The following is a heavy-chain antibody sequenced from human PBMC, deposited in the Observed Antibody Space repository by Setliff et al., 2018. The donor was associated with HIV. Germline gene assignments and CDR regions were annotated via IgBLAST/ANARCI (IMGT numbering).Heavy chain of an antibody. Sequence: ASVKVSCKTFGYRFTDFYVNWVRQAPGQGLEWMGWINPKSGATKNAQKFQGRVTMTRDTSITTVYMELRTLTSDDTAVFYCARDGYCRTTSCHIDYWGQGTLVTVSS. CDR1: GYRFTDFY. CDR3: ARDGYCRTTSCHIDY. D-gene: IGHD2-2*02. V-gene: IGHV1-2*02. CDR2: INPKSGAT. J-gene: IGHJ4*02.